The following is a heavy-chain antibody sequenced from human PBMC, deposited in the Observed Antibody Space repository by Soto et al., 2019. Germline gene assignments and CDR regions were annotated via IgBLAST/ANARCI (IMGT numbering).Heavy chain of an antibody. CDR1: GYTFTGYY. Sequence: ASVKVSCKASGYTFTGYYMHWVRQAPGQGLEWMGWINPNSGGTNYAQKFQGWVTMTRDTSISTAYMELSRLRSDDTAVYYCARSPARDFGRGYYRPQLYYFDDSGQGTLVTVSS. V-gene: IGHV1-2*04. CDR3: ARSPARDFGRGYYRPQLYYFDD. D-gene: IGHD3-3*01. CDR2: INPNSGGT. J-gene: IGHJ4*02.